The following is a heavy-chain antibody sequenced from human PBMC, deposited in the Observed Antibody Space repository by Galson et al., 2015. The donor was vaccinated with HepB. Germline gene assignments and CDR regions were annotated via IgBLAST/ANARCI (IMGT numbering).Heavy chain of an antibody. V-gene: IGHV3-73*01. CDR3: TRLEEYYYDNSGYFYEYYYYGLDV. D-gene: IGHD3-22*01. J-gene: IGHJ6*02. Sequence: SLRLSCAAFGFTFSDSAVHWVRQASGKGLEWVGRIRTKGNNYATSYTASVKGRFTISRDDSKNTAYLLMDSLKTEDSAVYYCTRLEEYYYDNSGYFYEYYYYGLDVWGQGTTVTVSS. CDR2: IRTKGNNYAT. CDR1: GFTFSDSA.